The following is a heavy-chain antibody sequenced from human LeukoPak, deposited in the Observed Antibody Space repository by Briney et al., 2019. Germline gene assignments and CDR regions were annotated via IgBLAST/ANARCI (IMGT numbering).Heavy chain of an antibody. Sequence: ASVKVSCKASRGTLSSYAISWVRQAPGHGREWMGRIIPILGIANYAQKFQGRVTITADKSTSTAYMELSSVRSEDTAVYYCARYSGGYYVWGYWGQGPLVTVSS. D-gene: IGHD3-16*01. J-gene: IGHJ1*01. CDR3: ARYSGGYYVWGY. CDR1: RGTLSSYA. V-gene: IGHV1-69*04. CDR2: IIPILGIA.